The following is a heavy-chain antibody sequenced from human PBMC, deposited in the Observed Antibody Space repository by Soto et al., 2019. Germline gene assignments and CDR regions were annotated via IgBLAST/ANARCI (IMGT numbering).Heavy chain of an antibody. CDR3: ARDPFGVDTWFDP. V-gene: IGHV4-59*01. Sequence: QVQLQESGPGLVKPSETLSLTCTVSGGSISSYYWSWIRQPPGKGLEWIGYIYYSGSTTYNPSLKSRVTLTGDTAKNQFSLELSSVAAADPAVYYCARDPFGVDTWFDPWGQGTLVTVSS. CDR1: GGSISSYY. J-gene: IGHJ5*02. CDR2: IYYSGST. D-gene: IGHD3-3*01.